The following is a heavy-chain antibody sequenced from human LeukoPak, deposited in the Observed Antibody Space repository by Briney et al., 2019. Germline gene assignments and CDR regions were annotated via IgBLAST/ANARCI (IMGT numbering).Heavy chain of an antibody. Sequence: PGGSLRLSCAASGFTFDDYAMHWVRQAPGKGLEWVSGVSWNSGSIGYADSVKGRFTISRDNAKNSLYLQMNNLRAEDMALYYCAKGFCSSTSCYVDYWGQGTLVTVSS. CDR2: VSWNSGSI. CDR1: GFTFDDYA. CDR3: AKGFCSSTSCYVDY. J-gene: IGHJ4*02. D-gene: IGHD2-2*01. V-gene: IGHV3-9*03.